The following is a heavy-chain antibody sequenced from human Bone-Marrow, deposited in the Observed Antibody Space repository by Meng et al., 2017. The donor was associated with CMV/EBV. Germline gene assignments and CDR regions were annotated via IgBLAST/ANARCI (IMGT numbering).Heavy chain of an antibody. CDR3: ARGASRYCSSSLCYRAFDI. V-gene: IGHV4-4*02. CDR2: IYQSGTT. J-gene: IGHJ3*02. Sequence: SETLSLTCAISGGSISSTNWWSWVRQPPGKGLEWTGEIYQSGTTNYNPSLKSRVTMSIDRSKNQFSLKLTSVTAADTAAYYCARGASRYCSSSLCYRAFDIWGQGTMVTVSS. D-gene: IGHD2-2*01. CDR1: GGSISSTNW.